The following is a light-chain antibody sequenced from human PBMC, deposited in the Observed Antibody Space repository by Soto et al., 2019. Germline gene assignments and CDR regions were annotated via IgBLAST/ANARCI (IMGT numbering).Light chain of an antibody. CDR1: QDISNF. Sequence: DLQMTQSPSSLSASVGDRVTITCRASQDISNFLAWFQQKPGKAPKSLIYAASSLRSGVPSRFSGSGSGTEFTLTISSLQPDDFATYYCQQYNSYPLTFGGGTKVEIK. V-gene: IGKV1-16*01. CDR2: AAS. CDR3: QQYNSYPLT. J-gene: IGKJ4*01.